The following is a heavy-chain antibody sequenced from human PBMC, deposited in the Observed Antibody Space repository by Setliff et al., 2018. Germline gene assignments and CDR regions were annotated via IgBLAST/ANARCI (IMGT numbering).Heavy chain of an antibody. CDR1: GYRSTSYW. Sequence: GESLKISCKGSGYRSTSYWIGWVRQMPGKGLEWMGIIYPGDSDTRYSPSFQGQVTVSADKSISTAYLQWSSLKASDTAMYYCARQAIFGSDAFDIWGQGTMVTVSS. J-gene: IGHJ3*02. CDR3: ARQAIFGSDAFDI. D-gene: IGHD3-3*01. V-gene: IGHV5-51*01. CDR2: IYPGDSDT.